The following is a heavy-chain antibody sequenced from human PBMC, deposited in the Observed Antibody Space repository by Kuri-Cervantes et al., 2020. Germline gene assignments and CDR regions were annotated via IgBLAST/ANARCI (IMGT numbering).Heavy chain of an antibody. V-gene: IGHV4-4*07. D-gene: IGHD3-3*01. CDR1: GGSISSYY. Sequence: WGSLSLTCTVSGGSISSYYWSWIRQPAGRGLEWIGRIYTSGSTNYNPSLKSRVTMSVDTSKNQFSLKLSSVTAADTAVYYCAREVTNDDFWSGQVGYYGMDVWGQGTTVTVSS. J-gene: IGHJ6*02. CDR2: IYTSGST. CDR3: AREVTNDDFWSGQVGYYGMDV.